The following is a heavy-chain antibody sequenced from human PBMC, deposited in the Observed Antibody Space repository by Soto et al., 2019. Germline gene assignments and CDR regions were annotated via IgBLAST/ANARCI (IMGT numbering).Heavy chain of an antibody. J-gene: IGHJ4*02. V-gene: IGHV3-53*01. CDR1: GFTVSSNY. Sequence: EVQLVESGGGLIQPGGSLRLSCAASGFTVSSNYMSWVRQAPGKGLEWVSVTYSGGSTYYADSVKGRFTISRDNSKNTLSLQMNSLRAEDTAVYYCARHGVGDSGGGLDYWGQGALVTVSS. D-gene: IGHD1-26*01. CDR3: ARHGVGDSGGGLDY. CDR2: TYSGGST.